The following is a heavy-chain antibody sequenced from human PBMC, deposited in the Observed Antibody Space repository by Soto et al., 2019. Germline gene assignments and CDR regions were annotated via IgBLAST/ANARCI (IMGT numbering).Heavy chain of an antibody. CDR2: ISSSSSYI. V-gene: IGHV3-21*01. D-gene: IGHD6-13*01. CDR3: ARDYALPTSSSWYYYYGMDV. J-gene: IGHJ6*02. CDR1: GFTFSSYS. Sequence: GGSLRLSCAASGFTFSSYSMNWVRQAPGKGLEWVSSISSSSSYIYYADSVKGRFTISRDNAKNSLYLQMNSLRAEDTAVYYCARDYALPTSSSWYYYYGMDVWGQGTTVTVSS.